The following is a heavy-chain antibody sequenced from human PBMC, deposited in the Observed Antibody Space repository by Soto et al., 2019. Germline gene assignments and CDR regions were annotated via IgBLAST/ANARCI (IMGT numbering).Heavy chain of an antibody. D-gene: IGHD6-13*01. Sequence: QVQLVQSGAEVKKPGSSVNVSCKASGGTFSSYAISWVRQAPGQGLEWMGGIIPIFGTANYAQKFQRRVTITADESTSTAYMVLGSLRSEDTAVYYCARGRGSSSWWRWFDPWGQGTLVTVSS. CDR1: GGTFSSYA. J-gene: IGHJ5*02. CDR2: IIPIFGTA. V-gene: IGHV1-69*01. CDR3: ARGRGSSSWWRWFDP.